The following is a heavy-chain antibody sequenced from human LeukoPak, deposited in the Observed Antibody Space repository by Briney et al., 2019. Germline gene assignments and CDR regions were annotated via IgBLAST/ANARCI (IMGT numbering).Heavy chain of an antibody. D-gene: IGHD3-22*01. Sequence: GGSLRLSCAASGVTVSSNYMSWVRQAPGKGLEWGSVIYRGGSTYYADTVKGRFTISRDNSKNTMYLQMNSLRAEDTAVYYCARDRLYYYDSSGYDYWGQGTLVTVSS. J-gene: IGHJ4*02. CDR1: GVTVSSNY. V-gene: IGHV3-66*01. CDR2: IYRGGST. CDR3: ARDRLYYYDSSGYDY.